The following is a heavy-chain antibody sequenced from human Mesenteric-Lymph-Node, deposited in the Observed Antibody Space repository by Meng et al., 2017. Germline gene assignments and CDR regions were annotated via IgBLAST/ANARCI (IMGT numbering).Heavy chain of an antibody. D-gene: IGHD5-18*01. CDR3: ARVDTANWFGP. Sequence: GPLVGSGGEVKSPGASGKVSCTASGYTFTSYCINWVQQAPGQGLEWMGWINPNSGGTNYAQKFQGRVTMTRDTSISTAYMELSRLRSDDTAVYYCARVDTANWFGPWGQGTLVTVSS. J-gene: IGHJ5*02. CDR2: INPNSGGT. V-gene: IGHV1-2*02. CDR1: GYTFTSYC.